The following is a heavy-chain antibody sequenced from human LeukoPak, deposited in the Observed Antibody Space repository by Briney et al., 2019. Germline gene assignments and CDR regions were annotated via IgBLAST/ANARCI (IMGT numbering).Heavy chain of an antibody. CDR1: GFTFSSYA. D-gene: IGHD2-2*01. J-gene: IGHJ6*02. Sequence: GGSLRLSCAASGFTFSSYAMSWVRQAPGKGLEWVSAISGSSGSTYYADSVKGRFTISRDNSKNTLYLQMNSLRAEDTAVYYCAKAPNIVVVPAASYYYGMDVWGQGTTVTVSS. CDR2: ISGSSGST. V-gene: IGHV3-23*01. CDR3: AKAPNIVVVPAASYYYGMDV.